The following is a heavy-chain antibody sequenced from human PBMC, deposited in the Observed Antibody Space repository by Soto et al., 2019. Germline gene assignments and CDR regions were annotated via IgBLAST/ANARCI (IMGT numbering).Heavy chain of an antibody. D-gene: IGHD6-19*01. CDR3: AAAPSPTAGAGMNYDYGMDV. V-gene: IGHV1-58*01. J-gene: IGHJ6*02. Sequence: VSSVQVSCKASGFTFTSSVVQWVRQARGQRLEWIGWIVVGSGNTNYEQKFQERVTITRDMSTSTAYMELSSLRSEDTAGYYCAAAPSPTAGAGMNYDYGMDVWGQ. CDR1: GFTFTSSV. CDR2: IVVGSGNT.